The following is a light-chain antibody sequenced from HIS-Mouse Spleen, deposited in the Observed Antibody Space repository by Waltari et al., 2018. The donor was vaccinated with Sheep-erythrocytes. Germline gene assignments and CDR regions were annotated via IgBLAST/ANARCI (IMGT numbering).Light chain of an antibody. CDR2: EGS. Sequence: QSALTQPASVSGSPGQSLTISCTGTSSDVGSYNLSPWSQQHPGKAPKLKIYEGSKRPSGVSNRFSGSKSGNTASLTISGLQAEDEADYYCCSYAGSSTFVVFGGGTKLTVL. CDR3: CSYAGSSTFVV. V-gene: IGLV2-23*03. CDR1: SSDVGSYNL. J-gene: IGLJ2*01.